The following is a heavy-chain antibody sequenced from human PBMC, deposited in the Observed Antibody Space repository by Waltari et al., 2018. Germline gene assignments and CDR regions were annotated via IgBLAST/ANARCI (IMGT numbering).Heavy chain of an antibody. V-gene: IGHV3-23*03. CDR3: AKDGGGVTFDI. J-gene: IGHJ3*02. Sequence: VQLLESGGGLVQPGGSLRLSCAASGFTFSNYDMSWVRQAPGKGLEWVSVIYNFGSTHYGDSVNGRFTISRDNSKNTLYLQMNSLRAEDTAVYYCAKDGGGVTFDIWGQGTMVTVSS. CDR1: GFTFSNYD. D-gene: IGHD2-8*02. CDR2: IYNFGST.